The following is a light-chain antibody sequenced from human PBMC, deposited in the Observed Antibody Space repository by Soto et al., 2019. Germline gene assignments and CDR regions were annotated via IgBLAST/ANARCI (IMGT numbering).Light chain of an antibody. Sequence: EIVLTQSPGTLSLSPGERATLSCRASQSINNRYLAWYQQKPGQAPRLLIYAASCRATGIPDRFSGSGSGTDFTLTISRLEPEDFAVYYCQQFGSSPGFTFGPGTNVDIK. CDR3: QQFGSSPGFT. CDR1: QSINNRY. V-gene: IGKV3-20*01. J-gene: IGKJ3*01. CDR2: AAS.